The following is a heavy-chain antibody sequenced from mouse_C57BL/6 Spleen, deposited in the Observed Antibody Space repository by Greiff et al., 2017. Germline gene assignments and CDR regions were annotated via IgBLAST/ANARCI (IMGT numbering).Heavy chain of an antibody. D-gene: IGHD2-2*01. CDR1: GFNIKDDY. V-gene: IGHV14-4*01. Sequence: VQLQQSGAELVRPGASVKLSCTASGFNIKDDYMHWVKQRPEQGLEWIGWIDPENGDTEYASKFQGKATITADTSSNTAYLQLSSLTSEDAAVDYCTRGRYYGSAWLAYWGQGTLVTVSA. CDR2: IDPENGDT. J-gene: IGHJ3*01. CDR3: TRGRYYGSAWLAY.